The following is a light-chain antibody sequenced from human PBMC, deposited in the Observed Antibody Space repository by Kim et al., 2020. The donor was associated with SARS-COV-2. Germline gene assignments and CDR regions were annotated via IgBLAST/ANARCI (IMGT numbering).Light chain of an antibody. V-gene: IGKV3-11*01. CDR2: NAA. CDR3: QQRSNLVT. Sequence: ALSPGEWATLSCRASQSFSTFLAWYQHKPGQAPRLLIYNAANRATGIPAKFSGSGSGTDFTLTISSRESEYFAVYYCQQRSNLVTFGGGTKVDIK. J-gene: IGKJ4*01. CDR1: QSFSTF.